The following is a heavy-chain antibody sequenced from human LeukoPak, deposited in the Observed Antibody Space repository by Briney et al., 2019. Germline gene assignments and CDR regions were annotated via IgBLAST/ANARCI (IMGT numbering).Heavy chain of an antibody. CDR1: GFTFSSYG. J-gene: IGHJ6*02. V-gene: IGHV3-30*03. CDR3: ARDYFTEVFGYYSGMDV. Sequence: GRSLRLSCAASGFTFSSYGMHWVRQAPGKGLEWVAVISYDGSNKYYADSVKGRFTISRDNAKNSLYLQMNSLRAEDTAVYYCARDYFTEVFGYYSGMDVWGQGTTVTVSS. CDR2: ISYDGSNK. D-gene: IGHD2/OR15-2a*01.